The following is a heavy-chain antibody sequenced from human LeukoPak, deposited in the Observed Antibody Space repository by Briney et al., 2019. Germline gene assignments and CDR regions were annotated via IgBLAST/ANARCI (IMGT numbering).Heavy chain of an antibody. J-gene: IGHJ4*02. CDR2: IWSDGSNK. CDR3: ARGSGSFSGGFDY. CDR1: GFTFSSYG. V-gene: IGHV3-33*01. D-gene: IGHD1-26*01. Sequence: GGSLRLSCAASGFTFSSYGMHWVRQAPGKGLEWVAVIWSDGSNKYYADSVKGRFTISRDNSKNTLYLQMNSLRAEDTAVYYCARGSGSFSGGFDYWGQGTLVTVSS.